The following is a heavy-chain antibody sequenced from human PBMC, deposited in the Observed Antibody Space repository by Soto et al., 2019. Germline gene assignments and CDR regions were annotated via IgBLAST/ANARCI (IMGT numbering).Heavy chain of an antibody. Sequence: QVQLVQSGAEAKKPGSSVKVSCKASGGTFSSYTISWVRQAPGQGLQWMGRIIPILGIANYAQKFQGRVTITADKSTSTAYMELSSLRSEDTAVYYCARELVVAATSWFDPWGQGTLGTVSS. J-gene: IGHJ5*02. CDR2: IIPILGIA. V-gene: IGHV1-69*08. D-gene: IGHD2-15*01. CDR3: ARELVVAATSWFDP. CDR1: GGTFSSYT.